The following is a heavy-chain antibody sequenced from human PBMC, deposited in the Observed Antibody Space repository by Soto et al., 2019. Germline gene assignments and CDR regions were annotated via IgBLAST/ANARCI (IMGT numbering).Heavy chain of an antibody. CDR3: AKDWAPNWFFDL. Sequence: GGSLRLSCAASGFTFSSYAMSWVRQTPGKGLEWVSSISGSGGSTDYADSVKGRFTISRDNSKNTLYLQMNSLRAEDAAVYYCAKDWAPNWFFDLWGRGSLVTVSS. CDR2: ISGSGGST. V-gene: IGHV3-23*01. CDR1: GFTFSSYA. J-gene: IGHJ2*01. D-gene: IGHD3-16*01.